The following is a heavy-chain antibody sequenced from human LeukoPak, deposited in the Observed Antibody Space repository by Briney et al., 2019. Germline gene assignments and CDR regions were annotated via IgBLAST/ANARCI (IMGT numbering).Heavy chain of an antibody. D-gene: IGHD5-18*01. CDR1: GYTFTSYD. Sequence: GASVKVSCKASGYTFTSYDINWVRQATGQGLEWMGWMNPNSGNTGYAQKFQGRVTITRNTSMSTAYMELSSLRSEDTAVYYCARDKQGYSYGYYYYMDVWGKGTTVTISS. V-gene: IGHV1-8*03. J-gene: IGHJ6*03. CDR2: MNPNSGNT. CDR3: ARDKQGYSYGYYYYMDV.